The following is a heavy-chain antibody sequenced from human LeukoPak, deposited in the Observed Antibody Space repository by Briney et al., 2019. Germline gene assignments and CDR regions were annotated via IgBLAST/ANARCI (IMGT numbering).Heavy chain of an antibody. J-gene: IGHJ6*03. CDR2: IYYSGST. D-gene: IGHD4-17*01. V-gene: IGHV4-59*05. CDR3: ARTYGDYARGDYYYYMDV. Sequence: SETLSLTCTVSGGSISSYYWNWIRQPPGKGLEWIGSIYYSGSTYYNPSLKSRVTISVDTSKNQFSLKLSSVTAADTAVYYCARTYGDYARGDYYYYMDVWGKGTTVTVSS. CDR1: GGSISSYY.